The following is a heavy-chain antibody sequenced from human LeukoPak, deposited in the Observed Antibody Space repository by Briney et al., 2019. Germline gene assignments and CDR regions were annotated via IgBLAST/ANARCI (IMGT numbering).Heavy chain of an antibody. Sequence: PGGSLRLSCAASGFTFSSHWMHWVRQVPGKGLEWVSRINSDGSATYYADSVNGRFTISRDNAKNTLYLQMNSLRVEDTAVYYCVRDATRGGDLDHWGQGTLVTVSS. J-gene: IGHJ4*02. CDR1: GFTFSSHW. CDR3: VRDATRGGDLDH. D-gene: IGHD2-21*01. CDR2: INSDGSAT. V-gene: IGHV3-74*01.